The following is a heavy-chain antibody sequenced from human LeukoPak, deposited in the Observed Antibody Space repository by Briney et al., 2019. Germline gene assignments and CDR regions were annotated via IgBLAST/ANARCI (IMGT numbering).Heavy chain of an antibody. CDR2: INPNSGGT. CDR1: GYTFTGYY. CDR3: ARETYYYDSSGYPAAFDI. J-gene: IGHJ3*02. D-gene: IGHD3-22*01. V-gene: IGHV1-2*06. Sequence: GASVKVSCKASGYTFTGYYMHWVRQAPGQGLEWMGRINPNSGGTNYAQKFQGRVTMTGDTSISTAYMELSSLRSEDTAVYYCARETYYYDSSGYPAAFDIWGQGTMVTVSS.